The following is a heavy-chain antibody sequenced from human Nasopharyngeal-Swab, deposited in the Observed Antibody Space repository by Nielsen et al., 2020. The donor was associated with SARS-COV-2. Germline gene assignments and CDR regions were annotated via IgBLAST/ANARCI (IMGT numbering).Heavy chain of an antibody. D-gene: IGHD3-10*01. J-gene: IGHJ6*03. V-gene: IGHV4-34*01. CDR3: ARNGRFGGQTTYCYYMDV. CDR2: INHSGST. Sequence: SETLSLTCAVYGGSFSGYYWSWIRQPPGKGLEWIGEINHSGSTNYNPSLKSRVTISVDTSKNQFSLKLSSVTAADTAVYYCARNGRFGGQTTYCYYMDVRGKGTTVTVSS. CDR1: GGSFSGYY.